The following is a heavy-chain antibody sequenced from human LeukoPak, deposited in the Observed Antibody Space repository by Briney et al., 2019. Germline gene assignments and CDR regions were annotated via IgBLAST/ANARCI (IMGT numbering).Heavy chain of an antibody. V-gene: IGHV3-23*01. CDR1: GFTYSNYA. Sequence: PGGSLRLSCEASGFTYSNYAINWVRQAPAKGLDWVSAISGSGTSTYYADSVKGRFTISRDNSKNTVYLQMNSLRAEDTAVYYCAKRPPNIVVVTASGYWGQGTLVTVSS. CDR3: AKRPPNIVVVTASGY. CDR2: ISGSGTST. D-gene: IGHD2-21*02. J-gene: IGHJ4*02.